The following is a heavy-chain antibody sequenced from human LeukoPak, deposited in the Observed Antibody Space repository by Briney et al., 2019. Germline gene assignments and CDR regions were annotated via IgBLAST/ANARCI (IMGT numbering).Heavy chain of an antibody. CDR1: GFTFSSYA. D-gene: IGHD3-22*01. Sequence: GGSLRLSCAASGFTFSSYAMSWVRQAPGKGLEWVSAISGSGGSIYYADSVKGRFTISRDNSKNTLYLQMNSLRAEDTAVYYCAKDLSLVLSDSSGYYPPDAFDIWGQGTMVTVSS. J-gene: IGHJ3*02. V-gene: IGHV3-23*01. CDR3: AKDLSLVLSDSSGYYPPDAFDI. CDR2: ISGSGGSI.